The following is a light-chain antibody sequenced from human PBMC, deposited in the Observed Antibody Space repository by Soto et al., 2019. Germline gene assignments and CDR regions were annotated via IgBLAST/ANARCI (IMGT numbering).Light chain of an antibody. V-gene: IGKV2D-29*01. J-gene: IGKJ5*01. Sequence: DIVMTQTPLSLSVTPGQPASISCKSSQSLLHSDGKTYLYWDLQKPGQPPQLLTYEVSNRFSGVPDRFSGSGSGTDFTLKISRVEAEDVGVYYCMQSIQLAITFGQRTRPEIK. CDR3: MQSIQLAIT. CDR1: QSLLHSDGKTY. CDR2: EVS.